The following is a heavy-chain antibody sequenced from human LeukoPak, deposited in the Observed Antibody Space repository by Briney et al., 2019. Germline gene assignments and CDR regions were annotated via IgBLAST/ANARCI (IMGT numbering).Heavy chain of an antibody. D-gene: IGHD3-16*01. CDR1: EFTFSSYW. V-gene: IGHV3-7*01. CDR2: IKQDGGQI. CDR3: ARLGARQMLEN. Sequence: GGSLRLSCAASEFTFSSYWMSWVRQAPGKGLEWVANIKQDGGQIYYLESVKGRFTVSRDNAKNSLYLQMNSLRAEDTAVYYCARLGARQMLENWGQGTLVTVSS. J-gene: IGHJ4*02.